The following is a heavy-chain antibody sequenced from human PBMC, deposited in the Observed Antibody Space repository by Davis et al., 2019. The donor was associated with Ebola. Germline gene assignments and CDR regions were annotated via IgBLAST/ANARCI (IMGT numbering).Heavy chain of an antibody. CDR1: GGSFSAYY. CDR3: AKNHAPYGSGSDQPWFDP. D-gene: IGHD3-10*01. Sequence: PSETLSLTCAVYGGSFSAYYWSWIRRPPGKGLEWIGEINHSGSTKYSPSLKSRVTISVDTSKNQFSLKLSSVTAADTAVYYCAKNHAPYGSGSDQPWFDPWGQGTLVTVSS. CDR2: INHSGST. J-gene: IGHJ5*02. V-gene: IGHV4-34*01.